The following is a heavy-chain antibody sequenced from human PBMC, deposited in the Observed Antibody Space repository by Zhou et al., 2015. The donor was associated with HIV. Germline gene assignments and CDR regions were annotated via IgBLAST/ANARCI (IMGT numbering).Heavy chain of an antibody. CDR3: ARDPRRDYYDSSGYYS. Sequence: VHLVESGGGVVQPGGSLRLSCAASGFTFSNFAMSWVRQAPGKGLEWVSAISGLGGSTYYADSVKGRFTIARDDSKNTLYLQLNSLRAEDTAVYYCARDPRRDYYDSSGYYSLGQGTLVTVSS. V-gene: IGHV3-23*04. CDR2: ISGLGGST. D-gene: IGHD3-22*01. CDR1: GFTFSNFA. J-gene: IGHJ4*02.